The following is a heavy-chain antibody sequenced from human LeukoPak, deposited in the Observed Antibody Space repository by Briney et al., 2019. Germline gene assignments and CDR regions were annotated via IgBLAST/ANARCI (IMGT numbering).Heavy chain of an antibody. CDR3: ARNNADGEGRFGY. CDR1: GYRFTNYA. D-gene: IGHD3-10*01. CDR2: INTNTGNP. J-gene: IGHJ4*02. V-gene: IGHV7-4-1*02. Sequence: ASVKVSCKASGYRFTNYAMNWVRQAPGQGLEWMGWINTNTGNPTYAQDFTGRFVFSLDTSVTTAYLQISSLKAEDTAVYYCARNNADGEGRFGYWGQETLVTVSS.